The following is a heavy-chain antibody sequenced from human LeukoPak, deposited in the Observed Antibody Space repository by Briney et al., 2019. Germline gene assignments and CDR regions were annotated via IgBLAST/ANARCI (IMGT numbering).Heavy chain of an antibody. Sequence: ASVKVSCKGSGYTFTSYGISWVRQAPGQGLEWMGWISAYNGHTNYVQKFQGRVTMTTDTSTSTVYMELRSLILDDTAMYYCARDGGYNYGLISAGGSPYNWFDPWGRGTLVTVSS. CDR1: GYTFTSYG. D-gene: IGHD5-18*01. J-gene: IGHJ5*02. CDR3: ARDGGYNYGLISAGGSPYNWFDP. V-gene: IGHV1-18*01. CDR2: ISAYNGHT.